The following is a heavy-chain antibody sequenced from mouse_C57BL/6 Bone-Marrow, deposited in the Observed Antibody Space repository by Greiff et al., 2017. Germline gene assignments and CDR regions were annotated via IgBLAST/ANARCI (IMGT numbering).Heavy chain of an antibody. CDR2: IWWDDDK. CDR3: ARIVLYSNYFFYAMDY. CDR1: GFSLSTFGMG. Sequence: QVTLKVSGPGILQPSQTLSLTCSFSGFSLSTFGMGVGWIRQPSGKGLEWLAHIWWDDDKYYNPALKSRLTISKDTSKNQVFLKIANVDTADTATYYCARIVLYSNYFFYAMDYWGQGTSVTVSS. D-gene: IGHD2-5*01. J-gene: IGHJ4*01. V-gene: IGHV8-8*01.